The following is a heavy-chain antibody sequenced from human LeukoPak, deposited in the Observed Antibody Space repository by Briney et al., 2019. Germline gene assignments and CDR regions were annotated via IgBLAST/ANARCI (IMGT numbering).Heavy chain of an antibody. CDR3: APLSSGWYQGVH. J-gene: IGHJ4*02. Sequence: GASVKVSCKASGYTFTGYYMHWVRQAPGQGLEWMGRINPNSGGTNYAQKFQVSVTMTRDTSISTPYMELSRLKSDDTAVYSCAPLSSGWYQGVHWGQGTLVTVSS. D-gene: IGHD6-19*01. CDR2: INPNSGGT. V-gene: IGHV1-2*06. CDR1: GYTFTGYY.